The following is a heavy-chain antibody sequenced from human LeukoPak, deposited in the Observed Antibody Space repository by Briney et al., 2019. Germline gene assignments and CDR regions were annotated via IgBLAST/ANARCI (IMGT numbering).Heavy chain of an antibody. J-gene: IGHJ5*02. CDR3: ARGNSGSYSQDWFDP. V-gene: IGHV3-7*03. CDR2: IKQDGSEK. CDR1: GFSFSSYA. Sequence: GSLRLSCAASGFSFSSYAMSWVRQAPGKGLEWVANIKQDGSEKYYVDSVKGRFTISRDNAKNSLYLQMNSLRDDDMALYYCARGNSGSYSQDWFDPWGQGTLVTVSS. D-gene: IGHD1-26*01.